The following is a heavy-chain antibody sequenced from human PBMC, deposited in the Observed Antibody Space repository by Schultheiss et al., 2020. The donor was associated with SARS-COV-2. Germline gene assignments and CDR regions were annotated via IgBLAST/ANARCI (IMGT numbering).Heavy chain of an antibody. CDR2: ISYDGSNK. V-gene: IGHV3-30*03. CDR1: GLTFSSYG. CDR3: ARDRVDFWSGSSYYMDV. D-gene: IGHD3-3*01. J-gene: IGHJ6*03. Sequence: GGSLRLSCAASGLTFSSYGMHWVRQAPGKGLEWVAVISYDGSNKYYADSVKGRFTISRDNSKNTLYLQMNSLRAEDTAVYYCARDRVDFWSGSSYYMDVWGKGTTVTVSS.